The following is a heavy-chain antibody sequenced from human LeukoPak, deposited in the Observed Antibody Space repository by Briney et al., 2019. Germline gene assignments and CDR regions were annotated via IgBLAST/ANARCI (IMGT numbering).Heavy chain of an antibody. V-gene: IGHV4-30-2*01. J-gene: IGHJ5*02. CDR2: INHSGST. CDR1: GGSISSGGYY. D-gene: IGHD2-8*01. CDR3: ARAVLMVYES. Sequence: SQTLSLTCTVSGGSISSGGYYWSWIRQPPGKGLEWIGEINHSGSTNYNPSLKSRVTISVDTSKNQFSLKLSSVTAADTAVYYCARAVLMVYESWGQGTLVTVSS.